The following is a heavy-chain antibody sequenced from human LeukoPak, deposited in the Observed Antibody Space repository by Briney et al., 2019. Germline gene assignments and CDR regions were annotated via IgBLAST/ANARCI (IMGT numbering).Heavy chain of an antibody. CDR3: ARGQVPAARGYNWFDP. CDR2: INARGDT. D-gene: IGHD2-2*01. J-gene: IGHJ5*02. CDR1: GWSFNDYY. Sequence: SETLSLTCAVYGWSFNDYYWNWVRQPPGKGLEWIGEINARGDTNYNPSLKSRVTISVDSSKNQFSLTLTSMIAADTAIYYCARGQVPAARGYNWFDPWGQVTLVTVSS. V-gene: IGHV4-34*01.